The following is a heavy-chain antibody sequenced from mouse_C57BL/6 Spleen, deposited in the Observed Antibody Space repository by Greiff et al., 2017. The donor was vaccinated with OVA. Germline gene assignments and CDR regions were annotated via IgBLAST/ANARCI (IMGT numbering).Heavy chain of an antibody. V-gene: IGHV3-6*01. Sequence: DVKLQESGPGLVKPSQSLSLTCSVTGYSITSGYYWNWIRQFPGNKLEWMGYISYDGSNNYNPSLKNRISITRDTSKNQFFLKLNSVTTEDTATYYCARVTPTVVASGFDYWGQGTTLTVSS. CDR1: GYSITSGYY. J-gene: IGHJ2*01. D-gene: IGHD1-1*01. CDR3: ARVTPTVVASGFDY. CDR2: ISYDGSN.